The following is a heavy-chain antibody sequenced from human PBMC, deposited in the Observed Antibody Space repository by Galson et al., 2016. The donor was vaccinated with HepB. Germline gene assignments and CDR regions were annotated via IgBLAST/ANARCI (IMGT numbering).Heavy chain of an antibody. Sequence: TLSLTCSVSGDSVSSGGYYWNLLRQQPGKGLEWIGYIYYSGSTHYNPSLKSRLIISVDTSKNQFSLRLASVTAADTAMYCCARDQGMRSGSWFDPWGQGTLVTVSS. CDR1: GDSVSSGGYY. V-gene: IGHV4-31*03. CDR2: IYYSGST. CDR3: ARDQGMRSGSWFDP. J-gene: IGHJ5*01. D-gene: IGHD3-10*01.